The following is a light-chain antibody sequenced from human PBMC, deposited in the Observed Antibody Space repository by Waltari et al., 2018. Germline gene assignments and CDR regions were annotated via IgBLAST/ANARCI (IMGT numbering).Light chain of an antibody. CDR1: QRISSH. Sequence: EIVMTQSPATLSVSPGERATLSCRASQRISSHIAWYQQKPGQAPRLLIYGASTRATGIPARFSGSGSGTEFTLTISSLQSEDFAVYCCHQYHDWPQTFGQGTKVELK. J-gene: IGKJ1*01. CDR2: GAS. V-gene: IGKV3-15*01. CDR3: HQYHDWPQT.